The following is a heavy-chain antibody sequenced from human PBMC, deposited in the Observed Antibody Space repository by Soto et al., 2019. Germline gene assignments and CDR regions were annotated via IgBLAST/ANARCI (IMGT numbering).Heavy chain of an antibody. D-gene: IGHD6-19*01. Sequence: EVQLVESGGGWIQPGGSLRLSCAASGFAVSSKYMTWVRQAPGKGLEWVSVIYGGGTTYYADSVKGRFTISRDTSKNTLSRRKISLRGENTAVYCCVQTTGWAGFDLWGQRTLVTVSS. J-gene: IGHJ4*02. CDR3: VQTTGWAGFDL. CDR1: GFAVSSKY. CDR2: IYGGGTT. V-gene: IGHV3-53*01.